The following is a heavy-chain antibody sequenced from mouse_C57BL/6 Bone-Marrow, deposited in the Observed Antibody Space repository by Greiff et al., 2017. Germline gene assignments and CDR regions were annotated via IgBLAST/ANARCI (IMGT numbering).Heavy chain of an antibody. D-gene: IGHD2-1*01. CDR2: ISPGSGST. CDR1: GYTFTSYW. J-gene: IGHJ1*03. Sequence: QVQLQQPGAELVKPGASVKMSCKASGYTFTSYWITWVKPRPGQGLEWIGDISPGSGSTNSNEKFKSKATLTVDTSSRTAYMQLSSLTSEDSAVYYWARGIYYGNYGTLKDVWGTGTTVTVSS. V-gene: IGHV1-55*01. CDR3: ARGIYYGNYGTLKDV.